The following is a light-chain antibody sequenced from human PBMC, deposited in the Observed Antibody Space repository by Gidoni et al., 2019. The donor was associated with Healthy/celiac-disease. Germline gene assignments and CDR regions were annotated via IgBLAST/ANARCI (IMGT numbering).Light chain of an antibody. CDR3: SSYTSSSTVV. Sequence: QSALTQPASVPGSTGPSITLSCTGTSTDVGGYNYVSWYQQHPGKAPKLMIYDVSNRPSGVSNRFSGSKSGNTASLTISGLQAEDEADYYCSSYTSSSTVVFGGGTKLTVL. V-gene: IGLV2-14*01. J-gene: IGLJ2*01. CDR1: STDVGGYNY. CDR2: DVS.